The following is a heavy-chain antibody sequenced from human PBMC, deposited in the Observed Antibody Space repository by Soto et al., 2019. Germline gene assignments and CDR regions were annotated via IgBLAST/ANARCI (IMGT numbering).Heavy chain of an antibody. CDR3: TTPGPYCGGDCPTYYFDY. CDR2: IKSKTDGGTT. Sequence: EVQLVESGGGLVKPGGSLRLSCAASGFTFSNAWMNGVRQAPGKGLEWVGRIKSKTDGGTTDYAAPVKGRFTISREDSKNTLYLQMNSLKTADTAVYYCTTPGPYCGGDCPTYYFDYWGQGTLVTVSS. CDR1: GFTFSNAW. V-gene: IGHV3-15*07. D-gene: IGHD2-21*02. J-gene: IGHJ4*02.